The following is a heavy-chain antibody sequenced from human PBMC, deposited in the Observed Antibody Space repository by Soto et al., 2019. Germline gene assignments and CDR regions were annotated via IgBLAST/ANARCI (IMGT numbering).Heavy chain of an antibody. J-gene: IGHJ4*02. CDR2: IYYSGST. Sequence: PSETLSLTCTVSGGSISSYYWSWIRQPPGKGLEWIGYIYYSGSTNYNPSLKSRVTISVDTSKNQFSLKLSSVTAADTAVYYCASRRDGYNPYFDYWGQGTLVTVS. V-gene: IGHV4-59*01. D-gene: IGHD5-12*01. CDR1: GGSISSYY. CDR3: ASRRDGYNPYFDY.